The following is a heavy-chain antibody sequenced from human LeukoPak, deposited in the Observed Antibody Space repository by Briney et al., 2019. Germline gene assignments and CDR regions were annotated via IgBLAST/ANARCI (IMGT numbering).Heavy chain of an antibody. CDR2: MNPNSGNT. V-gene: IGHV1-8*01. Sequence: ASVQVSCKASGYTFTSYDINWVRQATGKGLEWMGWMNPNSGNTGYAQKFQGRVTMTRNTSIRTAYMELSSLRSEDTAVYYCVSPGVYYDSSGYYPFDYWGQGTLVTVSS. D-gene: IGHD3-22*01. CDR1: GYTFTSYD. CDR3: VSPGVYYDSSGYYPFDY. J-gene: IGHJ4*02.